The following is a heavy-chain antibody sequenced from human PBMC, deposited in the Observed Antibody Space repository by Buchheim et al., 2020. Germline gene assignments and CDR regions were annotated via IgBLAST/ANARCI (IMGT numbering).Heavy chain of an antibody. CDR1: GFTFSSYG. J-gene: IGHJ5*02. V-gene: IGHV3-33*01. D-gene: IGHD5-18*01. CDR3: ARDSFAAMASPGGWFDP. CDR2: IWYDGSNK. Sequence: VQLVESGGGVVQPGRSLRLSCAASGFTFSSYGMHWVRQAPGKGLEWVAVIWYDGSNKYYADSVKGRFTISRDNSKNTLYLQMNSLRAEDTAVYYCARDSFAAMASPGGWFDPWGQGTL.